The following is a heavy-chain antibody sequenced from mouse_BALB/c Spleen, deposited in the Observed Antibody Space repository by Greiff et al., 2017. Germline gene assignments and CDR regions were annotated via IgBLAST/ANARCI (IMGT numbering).Heavy chain of an antibody. Sequence: EVKLMESGAELVKPGASVKLSCTASGFNIKDTYMHWVKQRPEQGLEWIGRIDPANGNTKYDPKFQGKATITADTSSNTAYLQLSSLTSEDTAVYYCARTQLGLRAMDYWGQGTSVTVSS. V-gene: IGHV14-3*02. CDR3: ARTQLGLRAMDY. D-gene: IGHD3-1*01. CDR1: GFNIKDTY. J-gene: IGHJ4*01. CDR2: IDPANGNT.